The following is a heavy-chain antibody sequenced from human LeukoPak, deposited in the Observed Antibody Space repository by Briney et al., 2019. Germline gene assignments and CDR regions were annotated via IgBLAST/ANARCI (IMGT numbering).Heavy chain of an antibody. D-gene: IGHD2-15*01. CDR2: MNPNSGGT. V-gene: IGHV1-8*03. CDR1: GYTFTSYD. CDR3: ARGPSGHYYYYMDV. Sequence: GASVKVSCKASGYTFTSYDINWVRQATGQGLEWMGWMNPNSGGTGYAQKFQGRVTITRNSSVSTAYMELSSLRSDDTAVYYCARGPSGHYYYYMDVWGKGTTVTVSS. J-gene: IGHJ6*03.